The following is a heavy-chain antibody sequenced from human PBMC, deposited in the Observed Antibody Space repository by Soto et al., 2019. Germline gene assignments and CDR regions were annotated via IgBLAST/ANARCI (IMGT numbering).Heavy chain of an antibody. Sequence: AGGSLRLSCAASGFTFSSYGMHWVRQAPGKGLEWVAVISYDGSNKYYADSVKGRFTISRDNSKNTLYLQMNSLRAEDTAVYYCAKDSGSGYYVNYFDYWGQGTLVTVSS. CDR3: AKDSGSGYYVNYFDY. CDR1: GFTFSSYG. J-gene: IGHJ4*02. CDR2: ISYDGSNK. D-gene: IGHD3-22*01. V-gene: IGHV3-30*18.